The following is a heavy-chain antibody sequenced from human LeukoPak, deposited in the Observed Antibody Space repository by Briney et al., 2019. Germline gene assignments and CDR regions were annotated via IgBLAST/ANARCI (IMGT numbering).Heavy chain of an antibody. CDR3: ARDRRNCSSASCYTAPYFDS. CDR1: GGTFSSYA. CDR2: ISVSTGNI. V-gene: IGHV1-18*01. D-gene: IGHD2-2*02. Sequence: GASVKVSCKASGGTFSSYAISWVRQAPGHGLRWLGWISVSTGNILYAQKFQGRVTLTADPSTSTAYMELRSLTSDDPAVYYCARDRRNCSSASCYTAPYFDSWGQGTLVTVSS. J-gene: IGHJ4*02.